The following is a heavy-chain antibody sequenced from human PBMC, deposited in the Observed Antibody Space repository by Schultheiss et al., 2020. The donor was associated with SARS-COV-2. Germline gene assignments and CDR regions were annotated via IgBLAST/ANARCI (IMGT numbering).Heavy chain of an antibody. Sequence: GSLRLSCTVSGGSISSYYWGWIRQPPGKGLEWIGEINHSGSTNYNPSLKSRVTISVDTSKNQFSLKLSSVTAADTAVYYCARHTFGFLEWLLPDMYYFDYWGQGTLVTVSS. J-gene: IGHJ4*02. V-gene: IGHV4-34*01. D-gene: IGHD3-3*01. CDR1: GGSISSYY. CDR2: INHSGST. CDR3: ARHTFGFLEWLLPDMYYFDY.